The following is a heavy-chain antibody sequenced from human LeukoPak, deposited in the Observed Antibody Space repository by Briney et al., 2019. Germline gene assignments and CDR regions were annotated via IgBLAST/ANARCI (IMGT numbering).Heavy chain of an antibody. V-gene: IGHV4-31*03. CDR2: IYDSGST. CDR3: ATGPTRSLNWFDP. D-gene: IGHD1-14*01. J-gene: IGHJ5*02. CDR1: GGSISSGGYY. Sequence: SQTLSLTCTVSGGSISSGGYYWSWIRQHPGKGLEWIGYIYDSGSTYYNPSLKSRVTISVDTSKNQFSLKLSSVTAADTAVYYCATGPTRSLNWFDPWGQGTLVTVSS.